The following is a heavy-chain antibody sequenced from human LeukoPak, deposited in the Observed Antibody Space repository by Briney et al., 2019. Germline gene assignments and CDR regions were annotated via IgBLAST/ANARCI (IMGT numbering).Heavy chain of an antibody. CDR1: GFTFTSSA. V-gene: IGHV1-58*01. D-gene: IGHD6-19*01. CDR3: AASYSSGWYGVEDY. CDR2: IVVGSGNT. Sequence: GASVKVSCKASGFTFTSSAVQWVRQARGQRLGWIGWIVVGSGNTNYAQKFQERVTITRDMSTSTAYMELSSLRSEDTAVYYCAASYSSGWYGVEDYWGQGTLVTVSS. J-gene: IGHJ4*02.